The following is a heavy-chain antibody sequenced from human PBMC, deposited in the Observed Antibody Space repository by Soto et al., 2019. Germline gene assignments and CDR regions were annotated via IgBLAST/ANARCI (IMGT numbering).Heavy chain of an antibody. CDR1: GFTFSNYA. V-gene: IGHV3-23*01. D-gene: IGHD2-2*01. J-gene: IGHJ4*02. CDR3: AKSNLYCSSNRCYVFDY. CDR2: ISGSGGST. Sequence: ESGGGLVQPGGSLRLSCAVSGFTFSNYAMNWVRQPPGKGLEWVSAISGSGGSTYYADSVKGRFTISRDNSKNTLYLQMSSLRAEDTAVYYCAKSNLYCSSNRCYVFDYWGQGTLVTVSS.